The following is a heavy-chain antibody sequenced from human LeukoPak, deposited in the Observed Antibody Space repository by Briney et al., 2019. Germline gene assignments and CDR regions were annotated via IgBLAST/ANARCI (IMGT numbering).Heavy chain of an antibody. CDR3: ARDAKEGVRGVKAYYYYYMDV. V-gene: IGHV7-4-1*02. CDR2: IDTNTGNP. Sequence: ASVKVSCKTSGYTFTAYYIQWVRQAPGQGLEWMGWIDTNTGNPTYAQGFTGRFVFSLDTSVSTAYLQISSLRAEDTAVYYCARDAKEGVRGVKAYYYYYMDVWGKGTTVTVSS. J-gene: IGHJ6*03. D-gene: IGHD3-10*01. CDR1: GYTFTAYY.